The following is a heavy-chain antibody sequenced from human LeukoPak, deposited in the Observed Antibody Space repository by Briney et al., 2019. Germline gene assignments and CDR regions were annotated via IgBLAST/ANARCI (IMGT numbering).Heavy chain of an antibody. J-gene: IGHJ4*02. V-gene: IGHV3-30*18. CDR2: ISYDGSNK. Sequence: GGSLRLSCAASGFTFSSYGMHWVRQAPGKGVEGVAVISYDGSNKYYADSVKGRFTISRDNSKNTLYLQMNSLRAEDTAVYYCAKDRSSGDFDYWGQGTLVTVSS. D-gene: IGHD6-25*01. CDR1: GFTFSSYG. CDR3: AKDRSSGDFDY.